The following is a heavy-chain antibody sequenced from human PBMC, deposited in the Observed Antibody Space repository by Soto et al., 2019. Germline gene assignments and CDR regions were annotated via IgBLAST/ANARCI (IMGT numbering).Heavy chain of an antibody. J-gene: IGHJ5*02. Sequence: SETLSLTCTVSGGSVSSGSYYWSWIRQPPGKGLEWIGYIYYSGSTNYNPSLKSRVTISVGTSKNQFSLKLSSVTAADTAVYYCARDRGYYGSGSYYGNWFDPWGQGTLVTVSS. D-gene: IGHD3-10*01. CDR1: GGSVSSGSYY. V-gene: IGHV4-61*01. CDR2: IYYSGST. CDR3: ARDRGYYGSGSYYGNWFDP.